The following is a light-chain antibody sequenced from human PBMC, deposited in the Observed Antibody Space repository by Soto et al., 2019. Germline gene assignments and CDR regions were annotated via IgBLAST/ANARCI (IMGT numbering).Light chain of an antibody. CDR3: QQYSSYPYT. CDR2: RAS. Sequence: DIQMTQSPSTLSASVGDRVTVTCRASQSISFWLAWYQQKPGKAPKLLIYRASALQSGVPSRFSGSGSGTEFTLTVSSLQPDDFATYYCQQYSSYPYTFGQGTKLEIK. V-gene: IGKV1-5*03. J-gene: IGKJ2*01. CDR1: QSISFW.